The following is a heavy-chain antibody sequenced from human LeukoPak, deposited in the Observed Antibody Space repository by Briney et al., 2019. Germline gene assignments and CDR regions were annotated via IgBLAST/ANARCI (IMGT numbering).Heavy chain of an antibody. Sequence: PGGSLRLSCAASGLTFSSYSMNWVRQAPGKGLEWVSYISSSSSTIYYADSVKGRFTISRDNAKNSLYLQMNSLRAEDTAVYYCATVYYDFWSGYPHDAFDIWGQGTMVTVSS. V-gene: IGHV3-48*01. CDR1: GLTFSSYS. CDR2: ISSSSSTI. J-gene: IGHJ3*02. CDR3: ATVYYDFWSGYPHDAFDI. D-gene: IGHD3-3*01.